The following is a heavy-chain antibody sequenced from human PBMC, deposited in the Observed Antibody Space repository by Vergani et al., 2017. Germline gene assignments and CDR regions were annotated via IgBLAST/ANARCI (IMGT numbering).Heavy chain of an antibody. J-gene: IGHJ3*02. D-gene: IGHD2-2*01. CDR2: ISGSGGST. CDR1: GFTFSSYA. V-gene: IGHV3-23*01. Sequence: EVQLLESGGGLVQPGGSLRLSCAASGFTFSSYAMSRVRQAPGKGLEWVSAISGSGGSTYYADSVKGRFTISRDNSKNTLYLQMNSLRAEDTAVYYCAKDQSYCSSTSCDAFDIWGQGTMVTVSS. CDR3: AKDQSYCSSTSCDAFDI.